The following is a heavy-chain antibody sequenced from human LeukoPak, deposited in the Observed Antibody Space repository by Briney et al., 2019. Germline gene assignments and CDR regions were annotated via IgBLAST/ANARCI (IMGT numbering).Heavy chain of an antibody. CDR3: ARGHNIGWYVNWFDP. Sequence: ASVKVSCKASGYTFTSYDINWVRQASGQGLVWMGWMNPNSGNTGYAQKFRGRVTMTRNTSINTAYMELRNLRSEDTAVYFCARGHNIGWYVNWFDPWGQGTLVTVSS. CDR2: MNPNSGNT. V-gene: IGHV1-8*01. D-gene: IGHD6-19*01. CDR1: GYTFTSYD. J-gene: IGHJ5*02.